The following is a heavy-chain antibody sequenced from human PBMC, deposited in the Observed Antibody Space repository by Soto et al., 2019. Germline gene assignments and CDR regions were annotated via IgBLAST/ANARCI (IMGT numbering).Heavy chain of an antibody. V-gene: IGHV3-33*01. D-gene: IGHD6-13*01. CDR2: IWYDGSNK. CDR1: GFTFSSYG. Sequence: GGSLRLSCAASGFTFSSYGMHWVRQAPGKGLEWVAVIWYDGSNKYYADSVKGRFTISRDNSKNTLYLQMNSLRAEDTAVYYCARGGIAAAGHDYDGMYVWSQGTTVTVS. J-gene: IGHJ6*02. CDR3: ARGGIAAAGHDYDGMYV.